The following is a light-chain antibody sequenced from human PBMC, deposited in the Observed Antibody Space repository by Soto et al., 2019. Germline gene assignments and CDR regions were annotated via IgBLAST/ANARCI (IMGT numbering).Light chain of an antibody. J-gene: IGKJ1*01. CDR2: DAS. Sequence: DIQMTQSPPSLSASVGDRFAITCRASQSISSWLAWYQQKPGKAPKFLIYDASNLESGVPSRFSGSGSGTEFTLSISSLQPDDFATYYCQQYSSYWTFGQGTKV. CDR1: QSISSW. CDR3: QQYSSYWT. V-gene: IGKV1-5*01.